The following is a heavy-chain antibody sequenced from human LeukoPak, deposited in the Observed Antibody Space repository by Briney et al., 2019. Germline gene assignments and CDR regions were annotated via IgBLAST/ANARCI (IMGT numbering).Heavy chain of an antibody. CDR1: GFTFSNYW. V-gene: IGHV3-74*01. CDR3: AKGGATVIDY. J-gene: IGHJ4*02. CDR2: INSDGSST. D-gene: IGHD4-17*01. Sequence: GGSLRLSCAASGFTFSNYWMHWVRQAPGKGRVWVSRINSDGSSTTSADSVKGRFTISTDNAKNTLYLQMNSLRAEDTAVYYCAKGGATVIDYWGQGTLVTVSS.